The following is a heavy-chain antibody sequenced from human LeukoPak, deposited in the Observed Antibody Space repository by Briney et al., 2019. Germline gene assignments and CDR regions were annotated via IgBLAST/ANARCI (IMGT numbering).Heavy chain of an antibody. CDR2: ISAYNGNT. Sequence: ASVKVSCKASGYTFTSYYMHWVRQAPGQGLEWMGWISAYNGNTNYAQKLQGRVTMTTDTSTSTAYMELRSLRSDDTAVYYCARIQDYGDYVPSSEFDYWGQGTLVTVSS. J-gene: IGHJ4*02. D-gene: IGHD4-17*01. CDR1: GYTFTSYY. V-gene: IGHV1-18*04. CDR3: ARIQDYGDYVPSSEFDY.